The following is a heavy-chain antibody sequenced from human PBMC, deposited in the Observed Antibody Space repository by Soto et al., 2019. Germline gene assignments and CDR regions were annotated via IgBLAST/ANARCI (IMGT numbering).Heavy chain of an antibody. D-gene: IGHD6-19*01. CDR3: ARVFYSVAGTGGLDY. V-gene: IGHV3-48*02. Sequence: EVQLVESGGGLVQPGGSLRLSCAASGFTFSSDSMNCVRQAPGKGLEWVSYISSSSSTIYYADSVKGRFTISRDNAKNSLYLQMNSLRDEDTAVYYCARVFYSVAGTGGLDYWGQGTLVTVSS. CDR2: ISSSSSTI. CDR1: GFTFSSDS. J-gene: IGHJ4*02.